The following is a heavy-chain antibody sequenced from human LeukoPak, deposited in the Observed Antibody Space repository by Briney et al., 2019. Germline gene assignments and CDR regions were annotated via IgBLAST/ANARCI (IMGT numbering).Heavy chain of an antibody. CDR2: IYYSGST. CDR1: GGSISSGGYY. D-gene: IGHD6-13*01. Sequence: SQTLSLTCTVSGGSISSGGYYWSWIRQHPGKGLEWIGYIYYSGSTYYNPSLKSRVTISVDTSKNQFSLKLNSVTPEDTAVYYCAREKERSSSWTFDYWGQGTLVTVSS. CDR3: AREKERSSSWTFDY. V-gene: IGHV4-31*03. J-gene: IGHJ4*02.